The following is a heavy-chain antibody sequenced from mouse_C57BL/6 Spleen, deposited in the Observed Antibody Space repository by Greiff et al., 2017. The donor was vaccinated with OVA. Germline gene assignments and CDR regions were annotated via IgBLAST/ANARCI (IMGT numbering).Heavy chain of an antibody. CDR2: IWGGGST. CDR1: GFSLTSYG. D-gene: IGHD1-1*01. J-gene: IGHJ4*01. Sequence: QVHVKQSGPGLVAPSQSLSITCTVSGFSLTSYGVDWVRQPPGKGLEWLGVIWGGGSTNYNSALMSRLSISKDNSKSQVFLKMNSLQTDDTAMYYCAKRNYGKGGHYYAMDYWGQGTSVTVSS. V-gene: IGHV2-9*01. CDR3: AKRNYGKGGHYYAMDY.